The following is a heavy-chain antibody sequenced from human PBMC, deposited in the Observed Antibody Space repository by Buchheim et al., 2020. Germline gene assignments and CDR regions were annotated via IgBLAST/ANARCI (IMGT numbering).Heavy chain of an antibody. V-gene: IGHV3-48*03. J-gene: IGHJ4*02. CDR2: ISSSGSTI. Sequence: EVQLVESGGGLVQPGGSLRLSCAASGFTFSSYEMNWVRQAPGKGLEWVSYISSSGSTIYYADSVKGRFTISREHAKNSLHLQMNSLRAEDTAVYYCARLAGTGPYFDYWGQGTL. D-gene: IGHD6-19*01. CDR1: GFTFSSYE. CDR3: ARLAGTGPYFDY.